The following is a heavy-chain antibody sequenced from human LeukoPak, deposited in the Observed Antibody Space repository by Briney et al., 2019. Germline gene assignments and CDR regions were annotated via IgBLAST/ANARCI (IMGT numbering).Heavy chain of an antibody. CDR1: EFTFNNYA. J-gene: IGHJ6*03. CDR3: AKALRETHRPVYSYYYMDV. Sequence: GGSLRLSCAASEFTFNNYAVSWVRQAPGQGLEWVSTISGRGGITYYADSVKGRFTISRDNSKNTAFLQMNSLRVGDTAVYYCAKALRETHRPVYSYYYMDVWGKGTTVTVSS. D-gene: IGHD2-21*01. CDR2: ISGRGGIT. V-gene: IGHV3-23*01.